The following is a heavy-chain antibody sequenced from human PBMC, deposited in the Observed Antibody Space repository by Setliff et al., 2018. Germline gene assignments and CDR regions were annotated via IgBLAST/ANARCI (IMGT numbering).Heavy chain of an antibody. V-gene: IGHV4-61*09. D-gene: IGHD1-26*01. Sequence: SETLSLTCSVSGASITGGGFYWTWIRQPAGKGLEWIGHISPSGSTTYNPSVKSRVTISLDTSKNHFSLKLDSVTAADTALYYCARSPSSGAYWNPRPFYSDYWARGTLVTVSS. CDR2: ISPSGST. CDR3: ARSPSSGAYWNPRPFYSDY. CDR1: GASITGGGFY. J-gene: IGHJ4*02.